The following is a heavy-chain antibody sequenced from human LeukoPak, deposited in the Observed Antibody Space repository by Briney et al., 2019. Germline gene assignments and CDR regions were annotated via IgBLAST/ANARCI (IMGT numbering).Heavy chain of an antibody. CDR3: AREAYYVGRDAFDI. Sequence: PSETLSLTCTVSGGSISSYYWSWIRQPPGQGLEWIGYIYYSGSTNYNPSLKSRVTISVDTSKNQFSLKLSSVTAADTAVYYCAREAYYVGRDAFDIWGQGTMVTVSS. CDR1: GGSISSYY. J-gene: IGHJ3*02. D-gene: IGHD2/OR15-2a*01. V-gene: IGHV4-59*01. CDR2: IYYSGST.